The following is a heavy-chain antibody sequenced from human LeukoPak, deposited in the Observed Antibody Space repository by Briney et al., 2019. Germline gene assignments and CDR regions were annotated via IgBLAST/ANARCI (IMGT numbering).Heavy chain of an antibody. D-gene: IGHD3-22*01. V-gene: IGHV4-39*07. Sequence: PSETLSLTCTVSGDSISSGSYYWGWIRQSPGKGLECIGEINHSGSTNYNPSLKSRATISVDTSKNQISLKLNSVTAADTAVYYCGRDSRGPDYWGQGTLVTVSS. J-gene: IGHJ4*02. CDR3: GRDSRGPDY. CDR2: INHSGST. CDR1: GDSISSGSYY.